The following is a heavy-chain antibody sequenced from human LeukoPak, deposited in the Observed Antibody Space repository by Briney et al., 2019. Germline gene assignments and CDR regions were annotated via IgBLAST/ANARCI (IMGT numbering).Heavy chain of an antibody. D-gene: IGHD1-26*01. CDR1: GFTFSSYS. Sequence: GGSLRLSCAASGFTFSSYSMNWVRQAPGKGLEWVSLISASGGNSYYADSVKGRFTVSRDSPKNTLHLQMNSLRAEDTAVYYCARDIELSCWGQGTLVTVSS. CDR3: ARDIELSC. V-gene: IGHV3-23*01. J-gene: IGHJ4*02. CDR2: ISASGGNS.